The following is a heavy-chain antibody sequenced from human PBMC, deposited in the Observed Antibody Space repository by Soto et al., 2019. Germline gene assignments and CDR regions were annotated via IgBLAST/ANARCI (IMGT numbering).Heavy chain of an antibody. Sequence: ELQKIRWRGVGYKFISNWIGRVRQMPGKSLECMGIIYPADSDTRYCPTFQGKFTISADKSISTAYLQWSSLKDSDTVLYFGARHHRHWRDNMGIRGQGTTVTVSS. J-gene: IGHJ6*02. V-gene: IGHV5-51*01. D-gene: IGHD1-1*01. CDR3: ARHHRHWRDNMGI. CDR2: IYPADSDT. CDR1: GYKFISNW.